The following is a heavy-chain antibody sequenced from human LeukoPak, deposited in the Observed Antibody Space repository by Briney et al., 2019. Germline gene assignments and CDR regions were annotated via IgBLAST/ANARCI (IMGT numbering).Heavy chain of an antibody. CDR1: GFTFSNYD. CDR2: IGTLADT. CDR3: VRGCMFCNWKTSFDP. D-gene: IGHD2-8*01. Sequence: GGSLRLSCSASGFTFSNYDMYWVRQTTKGGLQWVSAIGTLADTFYPSSLKGRFTISRENAKKSIYLQMNSLTADDTAVYYCVRGCMFCNWKTSFDPWGQGTLVTVSS. V-gene: IGHV3-13*01. J-gene: IGHJ5*02.